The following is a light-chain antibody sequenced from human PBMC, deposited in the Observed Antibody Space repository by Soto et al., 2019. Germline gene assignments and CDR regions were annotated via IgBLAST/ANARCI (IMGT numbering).Light chain of an antibody. CDR2: RAS. Sequence: DIQMTQSPSSLSGSLGDSVTLSCRASQGVGTYLHWYQQKPGTVPRLLISRASSVRSGVPPRFSGSGSGRDFTLTISSLRPEDIGTYFCQQTYSMPWTFGPGTRVEI. CDR3: QQTYSMPWT. J-gene: IGKJ1*01. V-gene: IGKV1-39*01. CDR1: QGVGTY.